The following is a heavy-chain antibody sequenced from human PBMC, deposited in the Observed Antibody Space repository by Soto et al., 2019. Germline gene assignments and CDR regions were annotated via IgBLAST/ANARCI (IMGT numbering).Heavy chain of an antibody. J-gene: IGHJ4*02. V-gene: IGHV4-59*12. CDR3: ARDALDDYVWGSYHYFDY. Sequence: PETLSLTCTLSAASISSYYWSWVRQLPGKGLEWIGYIYYSGSPNYHPSLKSQVTISVDTSKTQFSLKLSAVTAADTAVYYCARDALDDYVWGSYHYFDYWGQGTLVTVSS. CDR1: AASISSYY. CDR2: IYYSGSP. D-gene: IGHD3-16*02.